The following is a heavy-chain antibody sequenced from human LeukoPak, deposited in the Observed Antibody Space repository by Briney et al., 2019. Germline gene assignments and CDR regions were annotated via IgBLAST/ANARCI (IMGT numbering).Heavy chain of an antibody. D-gene: IGHD6-13*01. Sequence: PGGSLRLSCAASGFTFSSYWMSWVRQAPGKGPEWVANIKQDGSEAYSVDSVKGRFTISRDNAKNSLYLQMNSLRAEDTAVYYCARDRDSSSWYRRYDYFDYWGQGTLVTVSS. CDR1: GFTFSSYW. CDR2: IKQDGSEA. CDR3: ARDRDSSSWYRRYDYFDY. V-gene: IGHV3-7*03. J-gene: IGHJ4*02.